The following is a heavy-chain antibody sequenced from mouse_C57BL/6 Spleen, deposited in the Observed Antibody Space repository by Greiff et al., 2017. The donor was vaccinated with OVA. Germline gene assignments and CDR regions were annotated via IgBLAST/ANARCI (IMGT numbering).Heavy chain of an antibody. D-gene: IGHD1-1*01. J-gene: IGHJ1*03. Sequence: QVQLQQSGAELARPGASVKLSCKASGYTFTSYGISWVKQRTGQGLEWIGEIYPRSGNTYYNEKFKGKATLTADKSSSTAYMELRSLTSEDSAVYFGARDYYGSSYGYFDVWGTGTTVTVSS. CDR2: IYPRSGNT. CDR1: GYTFTSYG. V-gene: IGHV1-81*01. CDR3: ARDYYGSSYGYFDV.